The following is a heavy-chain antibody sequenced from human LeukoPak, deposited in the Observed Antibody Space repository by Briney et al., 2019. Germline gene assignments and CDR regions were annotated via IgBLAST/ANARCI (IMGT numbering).Heavy chain of an antibody. Sequence: GSLRLSCAASGFTVSSNYMSWVRQAPGKGLEWVSVIYSSGSTYYADSVKGRFTISRDNSKNTLYLQMNSLRAEDTAVYYCARDILSQGPDAFDIWGQGTMVTVSS. CDR2: IYSSGST. CDR1: GFTVSSNY. V-gene: IGHV3-53*01. D-gene: IGHD2/OR15-2a*01. CDR3: ARDILSQGPDAFDI. J-gene: IGHJ3*02.